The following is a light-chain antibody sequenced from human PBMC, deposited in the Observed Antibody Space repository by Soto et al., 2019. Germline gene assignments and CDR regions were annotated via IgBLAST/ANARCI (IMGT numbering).Light chain of an antibody. CDR2: EVS. V-gene: IGLV2-8*01. CDR3: SSYAGSNNVV. Sequence: QSALTQPPSASGSPGQSVTISCTGTSSDVGGYNYVYWYQQHPGKAPKLLIYEVSKRPSGVPDRFSGSKSGNTASLTVSGLQAEDEAEYYCSSYAGSNNVVFGGGTKLTVL. CDR1: SSDVGGYNY. J-gene: IGLJ2*01.